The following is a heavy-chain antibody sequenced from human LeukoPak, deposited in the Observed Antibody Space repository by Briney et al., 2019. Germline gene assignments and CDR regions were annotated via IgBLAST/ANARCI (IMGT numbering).Heavy chain of an antibody. J-gene: IGHJ3*01. CDR1: GGSISSGAY. D-gene: IGHD3-22*01. V-gene: IGHV4-38-2*02. Sequence: PSETLSLTCTVSGGSISSGAYWGWVRQPPGKGLEWIATIYRTGSTYYNPSLESRVTISIDTSKNQFSLKLNSVAAADTAVYYCANSWYYYDSSGFPKADAFDRWGQGTLVTVSS. CDR3: ANSWYYYDSSGFPKADAFDR. CDR2: IYRTGST.